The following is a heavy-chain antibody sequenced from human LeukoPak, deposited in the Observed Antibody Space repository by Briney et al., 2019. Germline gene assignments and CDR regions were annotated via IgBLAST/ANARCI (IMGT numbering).Heavy chain of an antibody. CDR2: VYYSGRA. Sequence: PSETLSLTCTVSGGSVSTINSYWGWIRQPPGKGLEWIGNVYYSGRANYSPSLRSRVTMSVDTSKNRFSLKMTSATAADTAVYFCARLRKGRYFDYFFEKWGQGTLVTVSS. CDR1: GGSVSTINSY. D-gene: IGHD3-9*01. CDR3: ARLRKGRYFDYFFEK. V-gene: IGHV4-39*02. J-gene: IGHJ4*02.